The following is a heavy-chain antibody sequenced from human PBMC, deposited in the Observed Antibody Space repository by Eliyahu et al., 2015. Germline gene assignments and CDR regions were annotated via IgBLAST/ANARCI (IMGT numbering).Heavy chain of an antibody. V-gene: IGHV1-69*01. CDR2: IIPIFGTA. CDR3: ATCPWPTRYYYYYGMDV. J-gene: IGHJ6*04. CDR1: GGTFSSYA. Sequence: QVQLVQPGAEVKKPGSSXKVSCKASGGTFSSYAISWVRQAPGQGLEWMGGIIPIFGTANYAQKFQGRVTITADESTSTAYMELSSLRSEDTAVYYCATCPWPTRYYYYYGMDVWGKGTTVTVSS. D-gene: IGHD3-16*01.